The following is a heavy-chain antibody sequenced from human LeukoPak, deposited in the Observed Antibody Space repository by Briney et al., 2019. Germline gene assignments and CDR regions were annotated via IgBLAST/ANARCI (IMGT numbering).Heavy chain of an antibody. V-gene: IGHV3-30*02. D-gene: IGHD6-13*01. Sequence: GGSLRLSCAASGFTLRSYGMHWVRQAPGKGLEWVAFIRYDGSNKYYADSVKGRFTISRDNSKNTLYLQMNSLRAEDTAVYYCAKGPYSSSWFASHFDYWGQGTLVTVSS. CDR3: AKGPYSSSWFASHFDY. CDR2: IRYDGSNK. CDR1: GFTLRSYG. J-gene: IGHJ4*02.